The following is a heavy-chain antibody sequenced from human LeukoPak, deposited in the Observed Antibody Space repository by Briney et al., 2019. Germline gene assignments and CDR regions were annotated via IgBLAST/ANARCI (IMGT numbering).Heavy chain of an antibody. Sequence: PSETLSLTCTVSGGPISSYYWSWIRQPPGKGLEWIGYIYYSGSTNYNPSLKSRVTISVDTSKNQFSLKLSSVTAADTAVYYCARQSSRTFDIWGQGTMVTVSS. V-gene: IGHV4-59*01. CDR2: IYYSGST. CDR3: ARQSSRTFDI. J-gene: IGHJ3*02. CDR1: GGPISSYY.